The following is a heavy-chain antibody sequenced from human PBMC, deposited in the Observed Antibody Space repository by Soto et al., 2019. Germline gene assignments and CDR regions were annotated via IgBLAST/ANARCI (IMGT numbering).Heavy chain of an antibody. CDR2: ISAYNGNT. Sequence: ASVKVSCKASGYTFTSYGISWVRQAPGQGLEWMGWISAYNGNTNYAQKLQGRVTMTTDTSTSTAYMELRSLRSGDTAVYYCARGYYYDSSGHDAFDIWGQGTMVTVSS. D-gene: IGHD3-22*01. CDR3: ARGYYYDSSGHDAFDI. V-gene: IGHV1-18*01. J-gene: IGHJ3*02. CDR1: GYTFTSYG.